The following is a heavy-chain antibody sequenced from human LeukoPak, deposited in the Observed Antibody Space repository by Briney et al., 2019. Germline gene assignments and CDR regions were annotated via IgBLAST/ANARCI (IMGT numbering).Heavy chain of an antibody. Sequence: GGSLRLSCAASGFTFSSYAMHWVRQATGKGLEWVSAIGTAGDTYYPGSVKGRFTISRENAKNSLYLQMNSLRAGDTAVYYCARGLVGATPRDYYYYYGMDVWGQGTTVTVSS. J-gene: IGHJ6*02. CDR3: ARGLVGATPRDYYYYYGMDV. D-gene: IGHD1-26*01. CDR1: GFTFSSYA. CDR2: IGTAGDT. V-gene: IGHV3-13*01.